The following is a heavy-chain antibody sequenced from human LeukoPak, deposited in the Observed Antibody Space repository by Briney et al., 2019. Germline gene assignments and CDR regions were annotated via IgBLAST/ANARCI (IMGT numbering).Heavy chain of an antibody. D-gene: IGHD6-19*01. CDR3: ARPRYINGWYYFDS. J-gene: IGHJ4*02. CDR1: GGSISSSSYY. CDR2: IYYSGST. V-gene: IGHV4-39*01. Sequence: PSETLSLTCTVSGGSISSSSYYWGWIRQPPGKGQEWIVSIYYSGSTYYNPSLKSRVTISEDTSKNQFSLKLSSVTAVHTALYSCARPRYINGWYYFDSGREGPLATVSS.